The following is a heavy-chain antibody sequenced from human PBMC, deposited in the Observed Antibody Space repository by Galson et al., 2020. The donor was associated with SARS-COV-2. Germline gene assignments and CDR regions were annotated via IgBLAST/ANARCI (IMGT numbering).Heavy chain of an antibody. CDR1: GFIFSNYA. CDR3: ARDHGDYYYYMDV. Sequence: GESLKISCAASGFIFSNYAIHWVRQAPGKGLEWVAYISVHGTNRFYADSVRGRFTISRDNAKNTVFLQMDSLRPEDTAIYYCARDHGDYYYYMDVWGKGTTVTVSS. V-gene: IGHV3-30-3*01. CDR2: ISVHGTNR. J-gene: IGHJ6*03. D-gene: IGHD3-10*01.